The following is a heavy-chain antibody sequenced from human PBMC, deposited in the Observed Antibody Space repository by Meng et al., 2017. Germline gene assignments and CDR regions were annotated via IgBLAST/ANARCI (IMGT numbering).Heavy chain of an antibody. CDR2: IYHSGST. V-gene: IGHV4-4*02. J-gene: IGHJ4*02. Sequence: QGEPQEAGPGRVKPSGTLSLTCAVSGGSISSSNWWSWVRQPPGKGLEWIGEIYHSGSTNYNPSLKSRVTISVDKSKNQFSLKLSSVTAADTAVYYCARAGVGYYDSSGPYSYWGQGTLVTVSS. CDR3: ARAGVGYYDSSGPYSY. CDR1: GGSISSSNW. D-gene: IGHD3-22*01.